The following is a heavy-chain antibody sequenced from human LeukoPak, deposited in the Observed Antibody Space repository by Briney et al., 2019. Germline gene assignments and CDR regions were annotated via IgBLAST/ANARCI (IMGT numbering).Heavy chain of an antibody. Sequence: GRSLRLSCTSSGFTFGTYAVSWLRQAPGKGLEWVAFIRSKTFGGTTEYAASVKGRFTISRHDSKSIAYLQMNSLKTEDTAVYYCTRYRGRTDYWGQGTLVSVPS. D-gene: IGHD1-26*01. CDR3: TRYRGRTDY. V-gene: IGHV3-49*03. CDR1: GFTFGTYA. J-gene: IGHJ4*02. CDR2: IRSKTFGGTT.